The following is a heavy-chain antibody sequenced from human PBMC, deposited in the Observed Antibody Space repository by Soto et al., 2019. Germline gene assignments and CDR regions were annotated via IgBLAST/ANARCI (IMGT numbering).Heavy chain of an antibody. D-gene: IGHD3-22*01. CDR1: GFTFSSYG. CDR2: IWYDGSNK. J-gene: IGHJ4*02. Sequence: QVQLVESGGGVVQPGRSLRLSCAASGFTFSSYGMHWVRQAPGKGLEWVAVIWYDGSNKYYADSVKGRFTISRDNSKNTLYLQMNSLRAEDTAVYYCAREGNYYDSSGYPGYFDHWGQGALVTVSS. CDR3: AREGNYYDSSGYPGYFDH. V-gene: IGHV3-33*01.